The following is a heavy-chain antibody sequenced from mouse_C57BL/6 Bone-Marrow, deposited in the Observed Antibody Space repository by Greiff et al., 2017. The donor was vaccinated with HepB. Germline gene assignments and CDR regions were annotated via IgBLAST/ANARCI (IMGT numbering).Heavy chain of an antibody. D-gene: IGHD1-1*01. CDR1: GFTFSSYA. Sequence: EVQLVESGGGLVKPGGSLKLSCAASGFTFSSYAMSWVRQTPEKRLEWVATISDGGSYTYYPDNVKGRFTISRDNAKNNLYLQMSHLKSEDTAMYYCARATYGSREAWFAYWGQGTLVTVSA. V-gene: IGHV5-4*01. CDR2: ISDGGSYT. J-gene: IGHJ3*01. CDR3: ARATYGSREAWFAY.